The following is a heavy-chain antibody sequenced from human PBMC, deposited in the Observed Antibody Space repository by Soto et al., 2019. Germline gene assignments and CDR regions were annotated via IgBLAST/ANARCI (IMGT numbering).Heavy chain of an antibody. D-gene: IGHD6-6*01. Sequence: GASVKVSCKASGYTFTSYYMHWVRQAPGQGLEWMGIINPSGGSTSYAQKFQGRVTMTRDTSTSTVYMELSSLRSEDTAVYYCARTYSSSVPVGWFDPWGQGTLVTVSS. CDR3: ARTYSSSVPVGWFDP. CDR1: GYTFTSYY. CDR2: INPSGGST. V-gene: IGHV1-46*01. J-gene: IGHJ5*02.